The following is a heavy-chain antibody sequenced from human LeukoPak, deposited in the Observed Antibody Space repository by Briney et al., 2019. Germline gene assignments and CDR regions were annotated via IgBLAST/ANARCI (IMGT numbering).Heavy chain of an antibody. J-gene: IGHJ4*02. D-gene: IGHD3-10*01. CDR3: ARLVRQYYFDY. Sequence: PSETLSLTCAVSGGSISSGGYSWSWIRQPPGKGLEWIGYIYHSGSTYYNPSLKSRVTISVDRSKNQFSLKLSSMTAADTAVYYCARLVRQYYFDYWGQGTLVTVSS. V-gene: IGHV4-30-2*01. CDR2: IYHSGST. CDR1: GGSISSGGYS.